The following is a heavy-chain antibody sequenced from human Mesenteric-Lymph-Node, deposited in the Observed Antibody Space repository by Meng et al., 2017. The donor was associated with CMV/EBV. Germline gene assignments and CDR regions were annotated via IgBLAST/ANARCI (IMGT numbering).Heavy chain of an antibody. Sequence: SGYTVTKYDLNWLRQAPGQGLEWIGWIKTNTGNPTYGQGFKGRFVFSMDTSVSTAYLKINNLEAEDTAVYFCARDGIAVGGNVADDFWGQGTLVTVSS. CDR2: IKTNTGNP. CDR1: GYTVTKYD. D-gene: IGHD6-13*01. J-gene: IGHJ4*02. V-gene: IGHV7-4-1*02. CDR3: ARDGIAVGGNVADDF.